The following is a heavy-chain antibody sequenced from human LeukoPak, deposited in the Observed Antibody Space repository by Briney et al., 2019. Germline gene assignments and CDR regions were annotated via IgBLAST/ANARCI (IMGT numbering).Heavy chain of an antibody. D-gene: IGHD1-26*01. CDR1: GGSISSYY. V-gene: IGHV4-59*12. Sequence: PSETLSLTCTVSGGSISSYYWSWIRQPPGKGLEWIGYIYYSGSTNYNPSLKSRVTISVDTSKNQFSLKLSSVTAADTAVYYCARRGGSYSQEVPFDYWGQGTLVTVSS. J-gene: IGHJ4*02. CDR2: IYYSGST. CDR3: ARRGGSYSQEVPFDY.